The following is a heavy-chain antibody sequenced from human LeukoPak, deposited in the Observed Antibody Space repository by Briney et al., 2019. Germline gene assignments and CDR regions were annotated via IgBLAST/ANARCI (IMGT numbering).Heavy chain of an antibody. V-gene: IGHV4-39*01. CDR3: ARLIRAAADY. J-gene: IGHJ4*02. CDR1: GGSISDASYY. Sequence: PSETLSLTCIVSGGSISDASYYWGWIRQPPGKGLEWIGSIFYSGTTYYNPSLKSRVTMSVDTSKNQFSLKLSSVTAADTAVYYCARLIRAAADYWGQGTLVTISS. CDR2: IFYSGTT. D-gene: IGHD6-13*01.